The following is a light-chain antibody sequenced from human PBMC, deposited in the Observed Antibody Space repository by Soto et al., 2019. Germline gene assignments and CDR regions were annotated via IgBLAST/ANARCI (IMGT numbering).Light chain of an antibody. CDR1: SSDVGGYNY. CDR3: SFYVGTNILI. J-gene: IGLJ2*01. V-gene: IGLV2-8*01. Sequence: QSALTQPPSASGSPGQSVTISCTGISSDVGGYNYVSWYQLRPGKAPRLMMYEVTQRPSGVPDRFSGSKSGNTATLTVSGLQAEDEADHYCSFYVGTNILIFGGGTKLTVL. CDR2: EVT.